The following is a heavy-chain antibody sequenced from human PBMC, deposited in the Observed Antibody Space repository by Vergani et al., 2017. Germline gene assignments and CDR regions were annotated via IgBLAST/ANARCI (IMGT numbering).Heavy chain of an antibody. CDR3: ARLYGRDSSGSKYFDY. CDR2: IHPADSDT. Sequence: EVQLVQSGAEVKKPGESLHISCQISRYSFTNYWIGWVRQMPGKGLEWMGIIHPADSDTRYSPSFQGLVTISVDKSISTAYLQRSSLRASDSAMYYCARLYGRDSSGSKYFDYWGQGTLVTVSS. J-gene: IGHJ4*02. D-gene: IGHD3-22*01. CDR1: RYSFTNYW. V-gene: IGHV5-51*01.